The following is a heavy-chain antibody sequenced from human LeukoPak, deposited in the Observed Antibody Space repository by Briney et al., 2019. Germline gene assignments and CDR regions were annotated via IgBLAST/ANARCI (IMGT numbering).Heavy chain of an antibody. Sequence: PSETLSLTCTVSGGSVSSGSYYWSWIRQPPGKGLEWIGYIYYSGSTNYNPSLKSRVTISVDTSKNQFSLKPSSVTAADTAVYYCARDRVGSSWYHDAFDIWGQGTMVTVSS. J-gene: IGHJ3*02. CDR1: GGSVSSGSYY. CDR3: ARDRVGSSWYHDAFDI. V-gene: IGHV4-61*01. CDR2: IYYSGST. D-gene: IGHD6-13*01.